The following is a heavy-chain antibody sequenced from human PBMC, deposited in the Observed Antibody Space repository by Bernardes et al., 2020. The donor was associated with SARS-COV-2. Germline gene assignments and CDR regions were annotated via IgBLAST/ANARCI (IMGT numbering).Heavy chain of an antibody. J-gene: IGHJ6*02. V-gene: IGHV3-23*01. D-gene: IGHD3-3*01. CDR2: ISGSGDSI. CDR3: AKIGAYDFWSGYYRGYYYYGMDV. CDR1: GFTFSSYA. Sequence: GSLRLSCAASGFTFSSYAMSWVRQAPGKGLEWVSGISGSGDSIYYADSVKGRFTISRDNSKNTLYLKINSLRAEDTAVYYCAKIGAYDFWSGYYRGYYYYGMDVWGQGTTVTVSS.